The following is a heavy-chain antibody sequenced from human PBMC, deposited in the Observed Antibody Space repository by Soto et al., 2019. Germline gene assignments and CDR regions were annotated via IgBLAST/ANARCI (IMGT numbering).Heavy chain of an antibody. Sequence: QVQLVQSGGEVKKPGSSLKVSCEASGCTFSTYPISWVRQAPGQGLEWMGGINPIFGTANYAQKLQGRVTITADESTTTAYMQLSSLRSDDTAVYYCARLRASNYEAYQHWGQGTLVTVSS. V-gene: IGHV1-69*12. CDR1: GCTFSTYP. J-gene: IGHJ1*01. CDR3: ARLRASNYEAYQH. D-gene: IGHD4-4*01. CDR2: INPIFGTA.